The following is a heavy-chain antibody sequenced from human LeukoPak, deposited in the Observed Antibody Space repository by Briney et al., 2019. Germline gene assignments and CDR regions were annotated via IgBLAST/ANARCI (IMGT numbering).Heavy chain of an antibody. CDR3: AKGAVAGNQKPGGY. D-gene: IGHD6-19*01. J-gene: IGHJ4*02. V-gene: IGHV3-74*01. Sequence: PGGSLRLSCAASGFTFGSYWMHWVRQAPGKGLVWVSRINTDGGDTIYADSVKGRFTISRDNAKNTLFLQMNSLRAEDTAVYYCAKGAVAGNQKPGGYWGQGTLVTVSS. CDR2: INTDGGDT. CDR1: GFTFGSYW.